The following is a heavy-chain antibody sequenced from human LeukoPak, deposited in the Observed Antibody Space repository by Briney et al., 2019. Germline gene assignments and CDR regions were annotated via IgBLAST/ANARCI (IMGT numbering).Heavy chain of an antibody. CDR3: ARTYYYDSSGPMGYFDY. V-gene: IGHV1-46*01. CDR1: GYTFTSYY. CDR2: INPSGGST. D-gene: IGHD3-22*01. J-gene: IGHJ4*02. Sequence: ASVKVSCKASGYTFTSYYMHWVRQAPGQGLDWMGIINPSGGSTSYAQKFQGRVTMTRDMSTSTVYMELSSLRSEDTAVYYCARTYYYDSSGPMGYFDYWGQGTLVTVSS.